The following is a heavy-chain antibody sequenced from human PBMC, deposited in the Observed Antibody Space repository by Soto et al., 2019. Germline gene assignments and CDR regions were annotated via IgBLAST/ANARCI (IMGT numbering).Heavy chain of an antibody. CDR1: GGSMRNYF. D-gene: IGHD6-13*01. Sequence: ASETLSLTCTVSGGSMRNYFWTWIRQPPGKGLEWIGYIHYSGTTSFFPSYNPSLRGRVTISEDTSKNQFSLKLLSVTTADTAVYFCAAGEASSRNLAPYYLDFWGKGTLVTVSS. V-gene: IGHV4-59*01. CDR3: AAGEASSRNLAPYYLDF. CDR2: IHYSGTT. J-gene: IGHJ4*02.